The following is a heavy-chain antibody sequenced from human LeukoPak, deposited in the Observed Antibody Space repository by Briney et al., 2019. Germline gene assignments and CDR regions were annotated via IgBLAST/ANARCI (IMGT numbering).Heavy chain of an antibody. CDR1: GGSIRSYY. V-gene: IGHV4-4*07. CDR3: ARDLYARDGGWYYFDY. D-gene: IGHD3-16*01. J-gene: IGHJ4*02. CDR2: IYPNGNS. Sequence: SETLSLTCSVSGGSIRSYYWSWIRQPAGKGLEWIGRIYPNGNSNYNPSLKSRVTMSVDTSKNQFSLKLSSVTAADTAVYCCARDLYARDGGWYYFDYWGQGTLVTVSS.